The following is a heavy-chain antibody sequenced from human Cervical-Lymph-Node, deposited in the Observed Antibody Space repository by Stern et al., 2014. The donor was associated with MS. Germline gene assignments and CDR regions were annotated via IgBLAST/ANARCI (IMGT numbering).Heavy chain of an antibody. V-gene: IGHV4-31*03. CDR2: SYYSGTA. J-gene: IGHJ4*02. CDR3: AREEGGSSKVDY. CDR1: GGSISTSGYY. Sequence: QVQLQESGPGLVTPSQTLSLTCTLSGGSISTSGYYWTWIRQRPGKGLEWFGYSYYSGTAYYNPSLKSRVTVSVDTSKNQFALKVTAMTAADTAVYYCAREEGGSSKVDYWGQGTLVTVSS. D-gene: IGHD2-2*01.